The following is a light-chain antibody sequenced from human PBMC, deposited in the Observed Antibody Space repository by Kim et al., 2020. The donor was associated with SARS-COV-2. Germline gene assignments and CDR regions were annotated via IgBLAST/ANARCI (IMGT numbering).Light chain of an antibody. CDR3: QHYSRFPYT. Sequence: SASVGDRVNITGRASENIGTWLAWYQQKPGRAPSLLIYLASTLESGVPSRFSGTGSGTEFSLSITSLQPDDFATYYCQHYSRFPYTFGQGTKLEI. CDR1: ENIGTW. J-gene: IGKJ2*01. V-gene: IGKV1-5*03. CDR2: LAS.